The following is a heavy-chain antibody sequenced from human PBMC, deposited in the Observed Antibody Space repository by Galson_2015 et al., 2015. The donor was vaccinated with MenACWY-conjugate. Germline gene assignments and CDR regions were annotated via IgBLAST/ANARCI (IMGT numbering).Heavy chain of an antibody. CDR2: ISPGDSNT. J-gene: IGHJ6*02. Sequence: SGAEVKQPGESLKISCKGSGYYFTSYWIAWVRQIPGKGLVWMGLISPGDSNTRYSPSFQGQVTISADKSISTAYLQWSSLKASDTAMYYCARHPPGGRGMDVWGQGTTVTVSS. V-gene: IGHV5-51*01. CDR1: GYYFTSYW. CDR3: ARHPPGGRGMDV. D-gene: IGHD1-26*01.